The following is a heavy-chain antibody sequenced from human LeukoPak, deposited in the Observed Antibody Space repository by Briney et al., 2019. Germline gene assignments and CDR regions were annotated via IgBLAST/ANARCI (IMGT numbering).Heavy chain of an antibody. J-gene: IGHJ5*02. CDR1: GGSVSSGFTY. Sequence: SSETLSLTCTVSGGSVSSGFTYWSWIRQPPGKGLEWIGYIFYSGNTNYNPSLKSRVTISVDTPKNQFSLKLGSVTAADTAVYYCARHRGMEGRFGEDENCFDPWGQGTLVTVSS. V-gene: IGHV4-61*01. D-gene: IGHD3-10*01. CDR2: IFYSGNT. CDR3: ARHRGMEGRFGEDENCFDP.